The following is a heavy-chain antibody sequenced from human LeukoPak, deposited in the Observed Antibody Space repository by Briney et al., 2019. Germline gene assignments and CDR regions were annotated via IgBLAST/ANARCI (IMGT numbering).Heavy chain of an antibody. CDR2: ISGSGGST. J-gene: IGHJ4*02. V-gene: IGHV3-23*01. CDR3: AKDLGYCSSTSCYRPFDY. D-gene: IGHD2-2*01. CDR1: GFTFSSYA. Sequence: GGSLRLSCAASGFTFSSYAMSWVRQAPGKGLEWGSAISGSGGSTYYADSVKGRFTISRDNSKNTLYLQMNSLRAEDTAVYYCAKDLGYCSSTSCYRPFDYWGQGTLVTVSS.